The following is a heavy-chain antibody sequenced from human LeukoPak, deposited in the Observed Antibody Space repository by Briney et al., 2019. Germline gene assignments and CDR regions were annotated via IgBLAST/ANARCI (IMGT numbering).Heavy chain of an antibody. CDR3: AKGAMIVVQTYDS. CDR2: ISAGGSIT. J-gene: IGHJ4*02. Sequence: GGSLRLSCAASGFTFSSYAISWVRQAPGKGLEWVSAISAGGSITFYADSVEGRFTISRDNSKGTLYLQMNSLRAEDTAVYYCAKGAMIVVQTYDSWGQGTLVTVSS. CDR1: GFTFSSYA. D-gene: IGHD3-22*01. V-gene: IGHV3-23*01.